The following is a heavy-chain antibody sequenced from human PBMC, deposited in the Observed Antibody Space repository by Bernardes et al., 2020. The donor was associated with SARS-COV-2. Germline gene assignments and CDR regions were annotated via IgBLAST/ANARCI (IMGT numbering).Heavy chain of an antibody. Sequence: ASVKVSCKASGYTFTSYGISWVRQAPGQGLEWMGWISAYNGNTNYAQKLQGRVTMTTDTSTSTAYMELRSLRSADTAVYYCARMSVVGAFWYYYYGMDVWGQGTTVTVSS. J-gene: IGHJ6*02. V-gene: IGHV1-18*04. CDR2: ISAYNGNT. CDR1: GYTFTSYG. CDR3: ARMSVVGAFWYYYYGMDV. D-gene: IGHD1-26*01.